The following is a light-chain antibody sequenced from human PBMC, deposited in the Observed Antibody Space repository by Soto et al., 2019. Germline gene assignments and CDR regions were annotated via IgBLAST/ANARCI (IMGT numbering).Light chain of an antibody. CDR1: QDIGSV. J-gene: IGKJ5*01. Sequence: AIRMTQSPSSLSASTGDTVTITCRASQDIGSVLAWYQQKPGTAPKVLISGASNLHGGVPSRFSGSGSRTDFTLTITQLQSEDFATYYCQHYLNYPITFGPGTRL. V-gene: IGKV1-8*01. CDR3: QHYLNYPIT. CDR2: GAS.